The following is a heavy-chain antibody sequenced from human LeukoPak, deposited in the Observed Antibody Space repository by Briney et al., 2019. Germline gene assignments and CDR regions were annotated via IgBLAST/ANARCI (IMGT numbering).Heavy chain of an antibody. V-gene: IGHV3-7*01. Sequence: GGSLRLSCAASGFTFSSHWMSWVRQAPGKGLEWVANINQDGSEKYYVDSVKGRFTISRDNAKNSLYLQMNSLRAEDTAVYYCAKDQVGATNYWGQGTLVTVSS. D-gene: IGHD1-26*01. CDR3: AKDQVGATNY. CDR1: GFTFSSHW. J-gene: IGHJ4*02. CDR2: INQDGSEK.